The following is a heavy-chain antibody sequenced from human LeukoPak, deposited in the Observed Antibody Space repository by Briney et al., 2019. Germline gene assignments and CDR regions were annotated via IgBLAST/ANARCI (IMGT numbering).Heavy chain of an antibody. D-gene: IGHD6-19*01. Sequence: ASVTVSCKVSGYTLTELSMHWVRQAPGKGLEWMGGLDPEDGETIYAQKFQGRVTITRDTSADTAYMELSSLRSEDTAVYYCARDTGYSSGWYYFDYWGQGTLVTVSS. CDR1: GYTLTELS. J-gene: IGHJ4*02. CDR2: LDPEDGET. CDR3: ARDTGYSSGWYYFDY. V-gene: IGHV1-24*01.